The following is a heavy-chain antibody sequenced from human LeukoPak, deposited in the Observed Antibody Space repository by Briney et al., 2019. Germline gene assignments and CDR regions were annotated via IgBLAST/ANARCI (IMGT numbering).Heavy chain of an antibody. J-gene: IGHJ5*02. D-gene: IGHD3-10*01. V-gene: IGHV4-59*01. CDR2: IHYTGST. CDR1: GGSISSYY. Sequence: SETLSLACTVSGGSISSYYWSWIRQSPGKGLECIGYIHYTGSTNYNPSLKSRVTISVETSKNQFSLKLKSVTAADTAVYYCARGGYYGSGNDFRFDPWGQGTLVTVSS. CDR3: ARGGYYGSGNDFRFDP.